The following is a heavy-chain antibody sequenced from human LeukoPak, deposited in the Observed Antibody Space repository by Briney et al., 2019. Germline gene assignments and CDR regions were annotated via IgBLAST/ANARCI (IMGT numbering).Heavy chain of an antibody. CDR1: GFTFSSYE. D-gene: IGHD3-22*01. CDR2: ISSSGSTM. J-gene: IGHJ6*03. Sequence: GGSLRLSCAASGFTFSSYEMHWVRQAPGKGLAWVSYISSSGSTMYYADSVKGRFTISRDNSKNTLYLQMNSLRAEDTAVYYCARPSSGYFAPDYYYYMDVWGKGTTVTVSS. CDR3: ARPSSGYFAPDYYYYMDV. V-gene: IGHV3-48*03.